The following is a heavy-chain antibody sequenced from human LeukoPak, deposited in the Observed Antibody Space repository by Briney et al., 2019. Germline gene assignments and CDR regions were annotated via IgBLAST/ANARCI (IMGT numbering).Heavy chain of an antibody. Sequence: GGSLRLSCAASGFTFSSYSMNWVRQAPGKGLEWVSSISGSSSYIYYADSVKGRFTISRDNAKDSLYLQMNSLRAEDTAVYYCARLSGYNAFDIWGQGTMVTVSS. CDR1: GFTFSSYS. J-gene: IGHJ3*02. V-gene: IGHV3-21*01. D-gene: IGHD5-12*01. CDR3: ARLSGYNAFDI. CDR2: ISGSSSYI.